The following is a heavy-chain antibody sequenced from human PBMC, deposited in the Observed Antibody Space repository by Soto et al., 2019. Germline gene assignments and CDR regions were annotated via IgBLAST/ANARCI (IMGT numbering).Heavy chain of an antibody. CDR2: INYSGST. V-gene: IGHV4-31*03. J-gene: IGHJ4*02. D-gene: IGHD3-22*01. CDR1: GGSINSGGYY. CDR3: TRNYYNSKVYVD. Sequence: SETLSLTCTVSGGSINSGGYYWSWISQHPGKGLEWIGYINYSGSTNYNPSLKSRVIMSRDTSKNQLSLNLSSVTAADTAIYYGTRNYYNSKVYVDWAQETLVTVSS.